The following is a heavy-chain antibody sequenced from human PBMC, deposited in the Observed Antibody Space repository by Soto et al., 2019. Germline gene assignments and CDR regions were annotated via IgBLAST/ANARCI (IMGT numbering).Heavy chain of an antibody. CDR2: MYQSGST. Sequence: LSLTCTVSGGSINSGDYSWSWIRQPSGKGLEWIGYMYQSGSTFYNPSLKSRVTISIDRSENRFSLDLNSVTAADTAVYYCARAKSWDAYDVWAQGTLVTVSS. J-gene: IGHJ3*01. CDR3: ARAKSWDAYDV. CDR1: GGSINSGDYS. V-gene: IGHV4-30-2*01. D-gene: IGHD3-10*01.